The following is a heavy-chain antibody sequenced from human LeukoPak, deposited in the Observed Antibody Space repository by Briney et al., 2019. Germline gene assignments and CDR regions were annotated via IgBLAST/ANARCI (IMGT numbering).Heavy chain of an antibody. Sequence: SETLSLTCTVSGGSISSYYWSWIRQPPGKGLEWIGYIYTSGSTNYNPSLKSRVTISVDTSKNQFSLKLSSVTAADTAVYYCARDGITMVRGVILSNWFDPWGQGTLVTVSS. CDR2: IYTSGST. D-gene: IGHD3-10*01. CDR1: GGSISSYY. J-gene: IGHJ5*02. CDR3: ARDGITMVRGVILSNWFDP. V-gene: IGHV4-4*09.